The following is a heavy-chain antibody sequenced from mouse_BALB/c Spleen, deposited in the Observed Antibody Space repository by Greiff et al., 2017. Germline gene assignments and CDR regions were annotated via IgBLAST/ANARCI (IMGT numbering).Heavy chain of an antibody. CDR2: INPNNGGT. CDR1: GYTFTDYN. D-gene: IGHD4-1*01. Sequence: VQLQQSGPELVKPGASVKIPCKASGYTFTDYNMDWVKQSHGKSLEWIGDINPNNGGTIYNQKFKGKATLTVDKSSSTAYMELRSLTSEDTAVYYCARRRDWALFAYWGQGTLVTVSA. J-gene: IGHJ3*01. V-gene: IGHV1-18*01. CDR3: ARRRDWALFAY.